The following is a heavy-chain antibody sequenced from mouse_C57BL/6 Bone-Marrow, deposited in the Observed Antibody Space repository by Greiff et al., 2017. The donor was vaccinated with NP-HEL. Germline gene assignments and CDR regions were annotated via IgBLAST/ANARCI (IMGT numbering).Heavy chain of an antibody. CDR3: ARPRITTVVARYAMDD. V-gene: IGHV1-81*01. CDR1: GYTFTSYG. J-gene: IGHJ4*01. D-gene: IGHD1-1*01. Sequence: LQESGAELARPGASVKLSCKASGYTFTSYGISWVKQRTGQGLEWIGEIYPRSGNTYYNEKFKGKATLTADKSSSTAYMELRSLTSEDSAVYFCARPRITTVVARYAMDDWGQGTSVTVSS. CDR2: IYPRSGNT.